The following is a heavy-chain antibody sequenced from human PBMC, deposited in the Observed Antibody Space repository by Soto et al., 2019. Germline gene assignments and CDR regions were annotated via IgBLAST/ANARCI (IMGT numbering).Heavy chain of an antibody. J-gene: IGHJ4*02. D-gene: IGHD3-10*01. CDR2: INHSGST. CDR3: ARKRITMVRGVIITPLDY. V-gene: IGHV4-34*01. CDR1: GGSFSGYY. Sequence: SETLSLTCAVYGGSFSGYYWSWIRQPPGKGLEWIGEINHSGSTNYNPSLKSRVTISVDTSKNQFSLKLSSVTAADTAVYYCARKRITMVRGVIITPLDYWGQGTLVTVSS.